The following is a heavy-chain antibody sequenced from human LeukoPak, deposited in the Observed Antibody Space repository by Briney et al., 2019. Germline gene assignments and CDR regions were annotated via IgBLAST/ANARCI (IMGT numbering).Heavy chain of an antibody. V-gene: IGHV1-46*01. J-gene: IGHJ4*02. CDR2: INPSGGST. Sequence: GASVKVSCKASGYTFTSYYMHWVRQAPGQGLEWTGIINPSGGSTSYAQKFQGRVTMTRDTSTSTVYMELSSLRSEDTAVYYCARGMTTVTTGAALIFGYWGQGTLVTVSS. CDR1: GYTFTSYY. D-gene: IGHD4-17*01. CDR3: ARGMTTVTTGAALIFGY.